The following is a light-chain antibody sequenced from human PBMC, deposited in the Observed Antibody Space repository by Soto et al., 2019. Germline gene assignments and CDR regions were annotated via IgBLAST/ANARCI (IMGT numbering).Light chain of an antibody. V-gene: IGLV2-14*01. CDR1: SSDVGGYNY. CDR3: CSYTTSNTRQIV. CDR2: DVS. Sequence: QSVLTQPASVSGSPGQSITISCTGTSSDVGGYNYVSWYQQHPGKAPKFMIYDVSNRPSGVSNRFSGSKSGNTASLTISGLHAEDEADYYCCSYTTSNTRQIVFGTGTKSPS. J-gene: IGLJ1*01.